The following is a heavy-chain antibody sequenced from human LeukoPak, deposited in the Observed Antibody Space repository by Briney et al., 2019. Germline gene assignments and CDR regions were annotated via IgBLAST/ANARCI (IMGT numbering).Heavy chain of an antibody. CDR2: IYPADPDT. CDR1: GYSFTTYW. Sequence: GESLKISCKGSGYSFTTYWIGWVRQMPGKGLEWMGIIYPADPDTRYSPSFQGQVTISVDKSISTAYLQWSSLKASDTAMYYCARKIGYCSGNRCYSSRFDYWGQGTLVTVSS. CDR3: ARKIGYCSGNRCYSSRFDY. J-gene: IGHJ4*02. V-gene: IGHV5-51*01. D-gene: IGHD2-15*01.